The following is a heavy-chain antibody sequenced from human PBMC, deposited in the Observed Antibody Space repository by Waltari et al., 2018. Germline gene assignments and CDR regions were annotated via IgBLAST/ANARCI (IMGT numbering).Heavy chain of an antibody. Sequence: QVQLQESGPGLVKPSETLSLTCAVSGYSISSGYYWGWIRQPPGKGLEWIGSIYHSGSTYYNPALQSRVTISVDTAKNHFSLKLSSVTAADTAVYYCARYCSGGSCYNWFDPWGQGTLVTVSS. CDR1: GYSISSGYY. J-gene: IGHJ5*02. CDR3: ARYCSGGSCYNWFDP. D-gene: IGHD2-15*01. CDR2: IYHSGST. V-gene: IGHV4-38-2*01.